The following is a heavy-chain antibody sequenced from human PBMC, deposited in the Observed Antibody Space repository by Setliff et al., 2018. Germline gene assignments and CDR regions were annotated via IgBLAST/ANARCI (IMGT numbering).Heavy chain of an antibody. CDR1: GYTFTNYG. CDR3: ARLNFYDSSSSYYAPEY. V-gene: IGHV1-18*01. J-gene: IGHJ4*02. Sequence: GASLKVSCKTSGYTFTNYGITWVRQAPGQGLEWMGWINSYTFNTKYAQKLQGRVTMTTETSTSTAYMELTSLRSDDTAMYYCARLNFYDSSSSYYAPEYWGQGTLVTVSS. CDR2: INSYTFNT. D-gene: IGHD3-22*01.